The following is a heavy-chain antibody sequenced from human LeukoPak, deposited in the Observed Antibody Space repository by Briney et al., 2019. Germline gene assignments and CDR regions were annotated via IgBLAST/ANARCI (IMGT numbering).Heavy chain of an antibody. J-gene: IGHJ5*02. CDR2: IYYSGST. D-gene: IGHD3-3*01. V-gene: IGHV4-59*01. CDR1: GGSISSYY. CDR3: ARETGYYDFWSGYSDGNWFDP. Sequence: SETLSLTCTVSGGSISSYYWSWIRQPPGKGLEWIGYIYYSGSTNYNPSLKSRVTISVDTSKNQFSLKLSSVTAADTAVYYCARETGYYDFWSGYSDGNWFDPWGQGTLVTVSS.